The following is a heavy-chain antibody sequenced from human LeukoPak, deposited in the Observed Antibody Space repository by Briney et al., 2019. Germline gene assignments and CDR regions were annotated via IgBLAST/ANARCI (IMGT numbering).Heavy chain of an antibody. V-gene: IGHV4-59*01. CDR3: ARDLELERNRWNYFES. J-gene: IGHJ4*02. Sequence: SETLSLTCTVSGGSISSFFWSWVRQPPGKGLEWIGSMHYSGDSKYNPSLKSRVSLSIDTSKQQFSLRLSSVTAADTAVYYCARDLELERNRWNYFESWGQGTLVTVSS. CDR1: GGSISSFF. D-gene: IGHD1-1*01. CDR2: MHYSGDS.